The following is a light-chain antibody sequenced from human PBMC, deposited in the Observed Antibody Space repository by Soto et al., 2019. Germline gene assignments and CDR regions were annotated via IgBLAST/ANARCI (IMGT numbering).Light chain of an antibody. J-gene: IGKJ1*01. CDR3: QQYNGFWT. V-gene: IGKV1-5*03. CDR2: EAS. CDR1: QSISGS. Sequence: DLPMTQSPSTLSASVGDRVTITCRASQSISGSLAWYQQKPGKAPKLLIYEASNLKSGVPSRFSGSGSGTEYTLTISSLQPDDSASYYCQQYNGFWTFGQGTRVEIK.